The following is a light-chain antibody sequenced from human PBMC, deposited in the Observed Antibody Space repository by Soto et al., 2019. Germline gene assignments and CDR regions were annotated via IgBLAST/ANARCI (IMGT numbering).Light chain of an antibody. CDR2: EVS. J-gene: IGLJ2*01. CDR1: SSDVGTHNY. CDR3: NSYTSSSTLVV. Sequence: QSALTQPSSVSGSPGQSITISCTGTSSDVGTHNYVSWYQQHPGKAPKLVIYEVSNRPSGVSNRFSGSKSGNTASLTISGLQAEDEADYYCNSYTSSSTLVVFGGGTKVTVL. V-gene: IGLV2-14*01.